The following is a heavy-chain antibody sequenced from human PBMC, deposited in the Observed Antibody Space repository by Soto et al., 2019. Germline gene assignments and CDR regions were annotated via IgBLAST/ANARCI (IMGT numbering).Heavy chain of an antibody. CDR2: MSYDGSNK. CDR3: AREDYSKFRFRYYYYGMDV. D-gene: IGHD4-4*01. J-gene: IGHJ6*02. V-gene: IGHV3-30-3*01. Sequence: QVQLVESGGGVVQPGRSLRLSCAASGFTFSSYAMHWVRQAPGKGLEWVAVMSYDGSNKYYADSVKGRFTISRDNSKNXLXXQMNSLRAEDTAVYYCAREDYSKFRFRYYYYGMDVWGQGTTVTVSS. CDR1: GFTFSSYA.